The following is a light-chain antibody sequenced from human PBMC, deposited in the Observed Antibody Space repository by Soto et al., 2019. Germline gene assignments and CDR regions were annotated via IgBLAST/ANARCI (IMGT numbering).Light chain of an antibody. V-gene: IGKV3-20*01. J-gene: IGKJ1*01. CDR2: GAS. CDR1: QGVSSNY. CDR3: QQYGSSPT. Sequence: DIGLTRSPGALSLTPRERATLSFMASQGVSSNYLAWYQQKPGHAPRLLIYGASNRATGTPDRFSGSGAGTDFLLTSCRLEAEDFTVYCCQQYGSSPTFGQGTKVDI.